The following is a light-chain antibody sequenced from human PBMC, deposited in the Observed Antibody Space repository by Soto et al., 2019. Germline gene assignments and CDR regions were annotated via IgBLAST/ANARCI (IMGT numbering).Light chain of an antibody. J-gene: IGKJ1*01. CDR1: QSVSSN. CDR2: GAS. CDR3: QQYNNWWT. V-gene: IGKV3-15*01. Sequence: EIVMTQSPANLSVSPGERATLSCRASQSVSSNLAWYQQKPGQAPRLLIYGASTRATGIPARFSGSGSGTEFTLTISSLQSEDFAVYYCQQYNNWWTFGQGTKGEIK.